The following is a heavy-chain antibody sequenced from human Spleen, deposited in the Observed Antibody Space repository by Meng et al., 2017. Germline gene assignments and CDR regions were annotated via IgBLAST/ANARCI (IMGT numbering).Heavy chain of an antibody. J-gene: IGHJ4*02. V-gene: IGHV4-31*03. CDR3: ARGPKIYGGNSGALGY. D-gene: IGHD4-23*01. CDR1: GGSISSGGNY. CDR2: INHSGST. Sequence: VHRHELGPGLVEPPQTRSLSCTDSGGSISSGGNYWSWIRQPPGKGLEWIGEINHSGSTNYNPSLKSRVTISVDTSKNQFSLKLSSVTAADTAVYYCARGPKIYGGNSGALGYWGQGTLVTVSS.